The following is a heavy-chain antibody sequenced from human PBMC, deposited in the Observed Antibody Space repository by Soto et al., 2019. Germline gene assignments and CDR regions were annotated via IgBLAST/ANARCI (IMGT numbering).Heavy chain of an antibody. CDR2: INPNTGGT. D-gene: IGHD2-21*02. Sequence: QVQLVQSGAEVKKPGSSVKVSCKTSGYTFTAYYIHWVRQAPGQGLEWMGWINPNTGGTNFAQMFQGRVTMTRDTSISTAYMELSRLKYDDTAVYYCARQLAYCAGDCYTEPIDYWGQGTLVTVSS. J-gene: IGHJ4*02. V-gene: IGHV1-2*02. CDR3: ARQLAYCAGDCYTEPIDY. CDR1: GYTFTAYY.